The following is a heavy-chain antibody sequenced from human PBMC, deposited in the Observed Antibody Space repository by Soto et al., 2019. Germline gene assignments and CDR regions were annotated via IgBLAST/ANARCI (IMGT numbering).Heavy chain of an antibody. J-gene: IGHJ4*02. D-gene: IGHD3-3*01. CDR3: ARDGEAIFDY. Sequence: EVQLVESGGGLVKPGGSLRLSCAASGFTFSSYSMNWVRQAPGKGLEWVSSISSSSSYIYYADSVKGRFTISRVNAKNSLYLQMNSLRAEDTAVYYCARDGEAIFDYWGQGTLVTVSS. CDR1: GFTFSSYS. V-gene: IGHV3-21*01. CDR2: ISSSSSYI.